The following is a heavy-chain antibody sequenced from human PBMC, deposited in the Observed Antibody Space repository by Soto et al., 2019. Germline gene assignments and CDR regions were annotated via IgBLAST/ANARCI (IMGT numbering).Heavy chain of an antibody. CDR3: AHVFWRGINHYFAY. CDR1: GFSLSTYGMG. V-gene: IGHV2-5*02. J-gene: IGHJ4*02. D-gene: IGHD2-21*01. Sequence: GSGPTLVNPTQTLTLTCTFSGFSLSTYGMGMGWIRQPPGKAPEWLSVIYWDDDKRYSPSLKSRLTITKDTSKSQVVLTMTDVDPVDTATYYCAHVFWRGINHYFAYWGQGSLVTVSS. CDR2: IYWDDDK.